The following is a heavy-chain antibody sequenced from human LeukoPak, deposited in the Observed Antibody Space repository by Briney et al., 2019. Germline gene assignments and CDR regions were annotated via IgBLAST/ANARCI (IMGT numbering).Heavy chain of an antibody. CDR2: IKSKTDGGTT. V-gene: IGHV3-15*01. Sequence: PGGSLRLSCAASGFTFSSHGMHWVRQAPGKGLEWVGRIKSKTDGGTTDYAAPVKGRFTISRDDSNNTLYLQMNSLKTEDTAVYYCTAESSYEGLFDYWGQGTLVTVSS. CDR1: GFTFSSHG. J-gene: IGHJ4*02. D-gene: IGHD5-12*01. CDR3: TAESSYEGLFDY.